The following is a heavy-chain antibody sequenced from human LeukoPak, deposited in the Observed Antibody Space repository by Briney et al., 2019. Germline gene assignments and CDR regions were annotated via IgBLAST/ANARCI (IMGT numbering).Heavy chain of an antibody. CDR2: MRQDGNEK. D-gene: IGHD3-10*01. J-gene: IGHJ4*02. CDR3: ATDRRGSNDY. CDR1: GFTFITYW. V-gene: IGHV3-7*01. Sequence: PGGSLRLSCAASGFTFITYWMTWVRQAPGKGVEWVANMRQDGNEKYYVDSVRGRFTISRDNAKNSLYLQMNSLRAEDTAVYYCATDRRGSNDYWGQGTLVTVSP.